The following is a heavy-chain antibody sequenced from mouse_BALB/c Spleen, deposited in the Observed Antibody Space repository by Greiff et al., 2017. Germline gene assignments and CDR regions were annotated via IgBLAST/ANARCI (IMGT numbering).Heavy chain of an antibody. Sequence: DVKLVESGGGLVQPGGSMKLSCVASGFTFSNYWMNWVRQSPEKGLEWVAEIRLKSNNYATHYAESVKGRFTISRDDSKSSVYLQMNNLRAEDTGIYYCTRSGNYYYFDYGGQGTTLTVSS. CDR3: TRSGNYYYFDY. CDR1: GFTFSNYW. CDR2: IRLKSNNYAT. D-gene: IGHD2-1*01. V-gene: IGHV6-6*02. J-gene: IGHJ2*01.